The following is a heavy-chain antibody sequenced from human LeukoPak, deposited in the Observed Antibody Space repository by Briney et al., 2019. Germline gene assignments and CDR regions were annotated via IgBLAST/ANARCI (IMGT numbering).Heavy chain of an antibody. CDR1: GFTFSSYE. V-gene: IGHV3-48*03. CDR3: ARDPNSSWRLYYFDY. CDR2: ISSGSTI. Sequence: GGSLRLSCAASGFTFSSYEMNWVRQAPGKGLEWVSYISSGSTIYYADSVKGRFTISRDNAKNSLYLQMNSLRAEDTAVYYCARDPNSSWRLYYFDYWGQGTLVTVSS. J-gene: IGHJ4*02. D-gene: IGHD6-13*01.